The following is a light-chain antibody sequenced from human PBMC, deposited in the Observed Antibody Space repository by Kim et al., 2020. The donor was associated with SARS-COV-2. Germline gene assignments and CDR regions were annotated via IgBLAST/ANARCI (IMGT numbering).Light chain of an antibody. Sequence: PGEGATLSRRASQDVGINLAGDQQTTGQSPRLLIYDAAMRAAGSPDRFSGSGSGTDFTLTSGSLAPEEFAMYYWQQRGSWPPAGTFGGGSKVDIK. CDR2: DAA. CDR1: QDVGIN. CDR3: QQRGSWPPAGT. V-gene: IGKV3D-11*03. J-gene: IGKJ4*01.